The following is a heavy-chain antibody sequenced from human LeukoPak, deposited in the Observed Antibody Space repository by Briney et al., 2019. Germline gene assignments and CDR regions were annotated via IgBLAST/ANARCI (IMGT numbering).Heavy chain of an antibody. CDR2: ISYSGST. V-gene: IGHV4-59*01. CDR3: ARVGGYGESYY. Sequence: PSETLSLTCTVSGGSINNYHWSWIRQPPGKGLEWIGHISYSGSTSYHPSLQSRVTISLDTSKNQFSLQLSSVTAADTATYYCARVGGYGESYYWGQGTLVTVSS. J-gene: IGHJ4*02. D-gene: IGHD4-17*01. CDR1: GGSINNYH.